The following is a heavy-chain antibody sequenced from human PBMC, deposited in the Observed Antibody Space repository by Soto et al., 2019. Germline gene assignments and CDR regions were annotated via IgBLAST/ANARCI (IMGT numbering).Heavy chain of an antibody. V-gene: IGHV1-69*13. Sequence: SVKVSCKASGGTFSSYAISWVRQAPGQGLEWMGGIIPIFGTANYAQKFQGRVTITADESTSTAYMELSSLRSEDTAVYYCASTVYDSSGYYPNYFDYWGQGTLATVSS. D-gene: IGHD3-22*01. CDR3: ASTVYDSSGYYPNYFDY. J-gene: IGHJ4*02. CDR2: IIPIFGTA. CDR1: GGTFSSYA.